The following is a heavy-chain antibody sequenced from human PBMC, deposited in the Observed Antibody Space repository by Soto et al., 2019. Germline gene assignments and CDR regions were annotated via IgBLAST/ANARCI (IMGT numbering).Heavy chain of an antibody. CDR2: VIPSIESP. J-gene: IGHJ4*02. V-gene: IGHV1-69*18. Sequence: QVQLVQSGAEVQRPGSSVPVSCKASGGTFTTYSFIWVRQAPGQGLEWLGSVIPSIESPNYAPKFQDRGTISADESTRTAFLELSRPRSYDTAVYFCPRGSEEWSNLGFFDSWGQGSLFTASS. CDR1: GGTFTTYS. CDR3: PRGSEEWSNLGFFDS. D-gene: IGHD3-3*01.